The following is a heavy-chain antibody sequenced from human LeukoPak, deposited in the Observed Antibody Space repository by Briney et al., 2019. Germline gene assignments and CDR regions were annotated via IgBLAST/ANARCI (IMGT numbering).Heavy chain of an antibody. Sequence: PSETLSLTCTVSGGSISSSSYYWGWIRQPPGKGLEWLGSIYYSGSTYYNPSLKSRVTISVDTSKNQFSLKLSSVTAADTAVYYCARHFRGTVTDKGWFDPWGQGTLVTVSS. CDR1: GGSISSSSYY. CDR3: ARHFRGTVTDKGWFDP. J-gene: IGHJ5*02. D-gene: IGHD4-17*01. V-gene: IGHV4-39*01. CDR2: IYYSGST.